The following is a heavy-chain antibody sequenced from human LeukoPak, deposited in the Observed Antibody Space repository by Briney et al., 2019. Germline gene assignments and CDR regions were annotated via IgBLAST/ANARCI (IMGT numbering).Heavy chain of an antibody. CDR1: GYTFTGYY. CDR2: INPNSGDT. J-gene: IGHJ4*02. V-gene: IGHV1-2*02. Sequence: ASVTVSCKASGYTFTGYYMHWVRQAPAKGLEWMGCINPNSGDTNYAQKFQGRVTMTGDTSNSTAYMELSGLRSDDTAMYYSARDKGYSYGFNYWGQGTLVTVSS. D-gene: IGHD5-18*01. CDR3: ARDKGYSYGFNY.